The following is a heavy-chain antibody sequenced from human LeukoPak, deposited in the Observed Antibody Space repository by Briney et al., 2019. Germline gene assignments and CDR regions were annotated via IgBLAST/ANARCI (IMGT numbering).Heavy chain of an antibody. CDR2: IYYSGST. Sequence: SETLSLTCTVSGASISSYYWSWIRQPLGKGLEWIGYIYYSGSTYYNPSLKSRVTISVSTSKNQFSLKLSSVTAADTAVYYCARVPSFIFYDQLWYFDLWGRGTLVNVSS. D-gene: IGHD2/OR15-2a*01. CDR1: GASISSYY. CDR3: ARVPSFIFYDQLWYFDL. J-gene: IGHJ2*01. V-gene: IGHV4-59*01.